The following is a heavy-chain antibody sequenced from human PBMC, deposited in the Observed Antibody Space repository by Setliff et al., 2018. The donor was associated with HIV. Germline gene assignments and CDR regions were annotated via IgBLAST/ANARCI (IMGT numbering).Heavy chain of an antibody. J-gene: IGHJ6*02. CDR2: IYTSGST. CDR3: AREDYYYYGMDV. V-gene: IGHV4-61*02. Sequence: SETLSLTCTISGGSISSGSYYWNWIRQPAGKGLEWIGRIYTSGSTNYNPSLKSRVTISVDTSKNQFSLKLSSVTAADTAVYYCAREDYYYYGMDVWGQGTTVTVSS. CDR1: GGSISSGSYY.